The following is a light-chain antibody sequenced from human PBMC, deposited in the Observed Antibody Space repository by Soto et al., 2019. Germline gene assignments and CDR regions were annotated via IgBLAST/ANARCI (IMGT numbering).Light chain of an antibody. CDR3: QQYNNFPYT. V-gene: IGKV1-8*01. J-gene: IGKJ2*01. Sequence: ATRMTQSPSSLSTSTGDRVTITCRASQGISSYLAWYQQKSGKAPKLLIYAASTLQSGVPSRFSGSGSGTDFTLTISSLRSEDFATYYCQQYNNFPYTFGQGTKLEIK. CDR2: AAS. CDR1: QGISSY.